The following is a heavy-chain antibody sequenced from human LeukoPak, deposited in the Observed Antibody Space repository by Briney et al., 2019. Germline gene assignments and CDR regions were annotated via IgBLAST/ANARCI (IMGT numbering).Heavy chain of an antibody. J-gene: IGHJ4*02. D-gene: IGHD4-17*01. V-gene: IGHV3-21*01. CDR3: ARDPLYGDPSYYFEY. CDR1: GFTFSSYS. CDR2: ISSSSSYI. Sequence: KAGGSLRLSCAASGFTFSSYSMNWVRQAPGKWLEWVSSISSSSSYIYYTDSVKGRFTISRDNAKNSLYLQMNSLRAADTAVYYCARDPLYGDPSYYFEYWGQGTLVTVSS.